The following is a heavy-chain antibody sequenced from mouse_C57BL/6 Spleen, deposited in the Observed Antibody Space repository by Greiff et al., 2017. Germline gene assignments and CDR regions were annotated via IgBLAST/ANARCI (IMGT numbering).Heavy chain of an antibody. V-gene: IGHV1-5*01. CDR2: IYPGNSDT. CDR3: TRDGLYDGAY. Sequence: EVKLVESGTVLARPGASVKMSCKTSGYTFTSYWMHWVKQRPGQGLEWIGAIYPGNSDTSYNQKFKGKAKLTAATSASTAYMELSSLTNEAAAVYYCTRDGLYDGAYWGQGTLGTVSA. J-gene: IGHJ3*01. D-gene: IGHD2-12*01. CDR1: GYTFTSYW.